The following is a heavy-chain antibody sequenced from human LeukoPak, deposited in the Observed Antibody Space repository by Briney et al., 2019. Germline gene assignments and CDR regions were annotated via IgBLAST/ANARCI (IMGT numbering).Heavy chain of an antibody. V-gene: IGHV3-23*01. D-gene: IGHD4-17*01. CDR3: AKAWRGDYIPDYFDY. CDR2: ITGSGTRT. J-gene: IGHJ4*02. CDR1: GFTFSSYG. Sequence: GGSLRLSCAASGFTFSSYGMTWVRQAPGKGLDWVSYITGSGTRTYYADSVKGRLTISRDNSKNTLYLQMNSLRAEGTAVYYCAKAWRGDYIPDYFDYWGQGTLVTVSS.